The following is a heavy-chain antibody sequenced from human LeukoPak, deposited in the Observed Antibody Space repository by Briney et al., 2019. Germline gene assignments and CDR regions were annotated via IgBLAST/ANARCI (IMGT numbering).Heavy chain of an antibody. Sequence: PSETLSLTCTVSGGSISSYYWSWIRQPPGKGLEWIGYIYYSGSTNYNPSLKSRVTISVDTSKNQFSLQLRSVTAADTAVYYCARDDPQTTVPEGMDVWGQGTTVTVSS. CDR2: IYYSGST. CDR3: ARDDPQTTVPEGMDV. CDR1: GGSISSYY. J-gene: IGHJ6*02. V-gene: IGHV4-59*01. D-gene: IGHD4-17*01.